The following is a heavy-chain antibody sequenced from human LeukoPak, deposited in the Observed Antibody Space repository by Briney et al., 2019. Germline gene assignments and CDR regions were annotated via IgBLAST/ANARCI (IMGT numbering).Heavy chain of an antibody. V-gene: IGHV4-61*02. CDR2: IYTSGST. J-gene: IGHJ5*02. CDR3: ARGST. Sequence: SETLSLTCTVSGGSISSGSYYWSWTRQPAGKGLEWIGRIYTSGSTNYNPSLKSRVTISVDTSKNQFSLKLSSVTAADTAVYYCARGSTWGQGTLVTVSS. CDR1: GGSISSGSYY.